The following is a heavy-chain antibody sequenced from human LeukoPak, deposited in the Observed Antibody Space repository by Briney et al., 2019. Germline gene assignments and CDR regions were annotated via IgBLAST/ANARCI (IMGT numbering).Heavy chain of an antibody. CDR2: ISAYNGNT. Sequence: ASVKVSCKASGYTFTSYGISWARQAPGQGLEWMGWISAYNGNTNYAQKLQGGVTMTTDTSTSTAYMELRSLRSDDTAVYYCARDRQPFSTVTRVFDYWGQGTLVTVSS. D-gene: IGHD4-17*01. CDR1: GYTFTSYG. CDR3: ARDRQPFSTVTRVFDY. J-gene: IGHJ4*02. V-gene: IGHV1-18*01.